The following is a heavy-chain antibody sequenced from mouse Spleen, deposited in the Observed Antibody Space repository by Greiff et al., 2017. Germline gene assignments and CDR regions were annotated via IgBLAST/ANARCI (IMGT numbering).Heavy chain of an antibody. Sequence: EVKLMESGAELVRPGALVKLSCKASGFNIKDYYMHWVKQRPEQGLEWIGWIDPENGNTIYDPKFQGKASITADTSSNTAYLQLSSLTSEDTAVYYCARLDRYDMAWFAYWGQGTLVTVSA. V-gene: IGHV14-1*02. CDR1: GFNIKDYY. J-gene: IGHJ3*01. D-gene: IGHD2-14*01. CDR2: IDPENGNT. CDR3: ARLDRYDMAWFAY.